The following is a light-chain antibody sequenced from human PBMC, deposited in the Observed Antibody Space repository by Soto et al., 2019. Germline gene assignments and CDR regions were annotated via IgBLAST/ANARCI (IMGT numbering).Light chain of an antibody. CDR3: QQYNSYSYT. J-gene: IGKJ2*01. Sequence: DIRMTQSPSTLSASVGDRVTITCRASQSISSWLAWYQQKPGKAHKLLIYKASSLESGVPSRFSGSGSGTEFTLTISSLQTDEFATYDCQQYNSYSYTFGQGTKLEIK. CDR2: KAS. CDR1: QSISSW. V-gene: IGKV1-5*03.